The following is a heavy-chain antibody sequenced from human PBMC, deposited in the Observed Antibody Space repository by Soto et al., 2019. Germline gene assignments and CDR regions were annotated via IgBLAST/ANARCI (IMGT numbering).Heavy chain of an antibody. Sequence: QVQLVESGGGVVQPGRSLRLSCAASGFTFSSYGMHWVRQAPGKGLEWVAVIWYDGSNKYYADSVKGRFTISRDNSKNTLYLQMNSLRAEDTAVYYCAREQGKPPYNLNYFTLYYYYGMDVWGQGTTVTVSS. CDR3: AREQGKPPYNLNYFTLYYYYGMDV. CDR2: IWYDGSNK. D-gene: IGHD1-7*01. CDR1: GFTFSSYG. J-gene: IGHJ6*02. V-gene: IGHV3-33*01.